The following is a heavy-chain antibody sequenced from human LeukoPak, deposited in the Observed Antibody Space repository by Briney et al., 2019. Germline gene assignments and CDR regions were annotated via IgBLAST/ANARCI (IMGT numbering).Heavy chain of an antibody. Sequence: HPGGSLRLSCAVSGFTVSGNYMSWVRQAPGKGLEWVSLIYSGGTTYYADSVKGRFTISRDNSKNTLYLQMNSLRAEDTAVYYCARARTVGPLDYWGQGTLVTVSS. CDR3: ARARTVGPLDY. D-gene: IGHD2-2*01. J-gene: IGHJ4*02. CDR1: GFTVSGNY. CDR2: IYSGGTT. V-gene: IGHV3-53*01.